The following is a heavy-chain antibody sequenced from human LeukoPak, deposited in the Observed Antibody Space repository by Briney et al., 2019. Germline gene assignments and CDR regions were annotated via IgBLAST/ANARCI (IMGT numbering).Heavy chain of an antibody. CDR1: GGSFSDYY. CDR2: INHSGST. D-gene: IGHD6-13*01. Sequence: SETLSLTCAVYGGSFSDYYWSWIRQPPGKGLEWIGEINHSGSTYYNPSLKSRVTISVNTSKNQFSLKLSSVTAADTAVYYCARGYSSSWYFNWFDPWGQGTLVTVSS. V-gene: IGHV4-34*01. CDR3: ARGYSSSWYFNWFDP. J-gene: IGHJ5*02.